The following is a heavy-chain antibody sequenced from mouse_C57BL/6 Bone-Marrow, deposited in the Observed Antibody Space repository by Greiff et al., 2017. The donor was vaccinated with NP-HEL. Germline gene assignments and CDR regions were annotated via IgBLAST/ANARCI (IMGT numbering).Heavy chain of an antibody. CDR2: IDPENGDT. D-gene: IGHD2-2*01. CDR1: GFTFKDDY. J-gene: IGHJ2*01. CDR3: SRLRFDY. Sequence: EVQLQQSGAELVRPGASVKLSCTASGFTFKDDYMHWVKQRPEQGLEWIGWIDPENGDTEYASKFQGKATITADTSSNTAYLQLSSLTSEDTAVYYCSRLRFDYGGQGNTLTVSA. V-gene: IGHV14-4*01.